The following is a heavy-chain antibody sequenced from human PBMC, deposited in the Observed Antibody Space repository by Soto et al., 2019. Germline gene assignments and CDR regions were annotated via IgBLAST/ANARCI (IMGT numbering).Heavy chain of an antibody. V-gene: IGHV5-51*01. Sequence: GESLKISCKGSGYSFTSYWIGWVRQMPGKGLEWMGIIYPGDSDTRYSPSFQGQVTISSDKSISTAYLQWSSLKASDTAMYYCATSPYYLCWGMDVWGEGTKFTVSS. CDR3: ATSPYYLCWGMDV. CDR1: GYSFTSYW. CDR2: IYPGDSDT. D-gene: IGHD3-16*01. J-gene: IGHJ6*04.